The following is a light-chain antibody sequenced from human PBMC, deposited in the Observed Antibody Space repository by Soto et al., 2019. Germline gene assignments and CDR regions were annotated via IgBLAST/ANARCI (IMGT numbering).Light chain of an antibody. Sequence: IHMTPSPSSLSASEGARVSVTFRASQGISNYLAWYQQKPGKVPKLLIYAASTLQSGVPSRFTGSGSGTDFTLTISSLQPEDAATYYCQKCKVAPFTFGGGTKV. V-gene: IGKV1-27*01. CDR1: QGISNY. J-gene: IGKJ4*01. CDR3: QKCKVAPFT. CDR2: AAS.